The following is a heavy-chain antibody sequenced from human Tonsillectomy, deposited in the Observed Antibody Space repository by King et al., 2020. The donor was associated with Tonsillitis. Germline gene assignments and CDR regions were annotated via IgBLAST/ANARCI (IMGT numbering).Heavy chain of an antibody. CDR2: IIPIFGTT. D-gene: IGHD3-22*01. CDR1: GGTFSSYA. V-gene: IGHV1-69*01. J-gene: IGHJ2*01. Sequence: VQLVESGTEVKKPGSSVKVSCKASGGTFSSYAITWVRQAPGQGLEWMGGIIPIFGTTNYAQKFQGRVSITADESTSTAYMDLSSLRSEDTAIYYCAREREYYYDIGHDWTNWYFDLWGRGTLVTVSS. CDR3: AREREYYYDIGHDWTNWYFDL.